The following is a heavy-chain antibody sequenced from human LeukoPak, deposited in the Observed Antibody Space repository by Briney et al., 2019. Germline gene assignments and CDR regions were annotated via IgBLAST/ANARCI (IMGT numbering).Heavy chain of an antibody. V-gene: IGHV3-21*01. CDR1: GFTFSSYS. CDR2: ISSSSSYI. D-gene: IGHD3-22*01. Sequence: GGSLRLSCAASGFTFSSYSMNWVRQAPGKGLEWVSSISSSSSYIYYADSVKGRFTISRDNAKNSLYLQMNSLRAEDTAVYYCARGGDSSGYGNYFDYWGQGTLVTVSS. J-gene: IGHJ4*02. CDR3: ARGGDSSGYGNYFDY.